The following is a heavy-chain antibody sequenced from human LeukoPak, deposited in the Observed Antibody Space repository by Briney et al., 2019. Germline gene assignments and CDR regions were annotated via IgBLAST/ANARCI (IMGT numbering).Heavy chain of an antibody. CDR2: INTNTGNP. V-gene: IGHV7-4-1*02. CDR3: ARALGDTGRFLEWLWFAGKLWFDP. Sequence: ASVKVSCKASGYTFTSYAMNWVRQAPGQGLEWMGWINTNTGNPTYAQGFTGRFVFSLDTSVSTAYLQISSLKAEDIAVYYCARALGDTGRFLEWLWFAGKLWFDPWGQGTLVTVSS. D-gene: IGHD3-3*01. J-gene: IGHJ5*02. CDR1: GYTFTSYA.